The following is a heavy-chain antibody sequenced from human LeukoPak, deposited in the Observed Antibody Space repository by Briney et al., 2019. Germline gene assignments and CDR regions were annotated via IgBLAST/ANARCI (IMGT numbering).Heavy chain of an antibody. CDR3: ARDTSTITIFGVVIPDAFDI. J-gene: IGHJ3*02. Sequence: GGSLRLSCAASGFTFSTYSMNWVRQAPGKGLEWVSSISSSSSYMYYADSVKGRFTISRDNAKNSLYLQMNSLRAEDTAVYYCARDTSTITIFGVVIPDAFDIWGQGTMVTVSS. D-gene: IGHD3-3*01. V-gene: IGHV3-21*01. CDR2: ISSSSSYM. CDR1: GFTFSTYS.